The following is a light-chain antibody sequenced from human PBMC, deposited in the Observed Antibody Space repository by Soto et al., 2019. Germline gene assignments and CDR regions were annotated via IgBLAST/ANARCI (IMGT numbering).Light chain of an antibody. CDR2: GAS. Sequence: EIVMPQSPATLSVSQGERATLSCRASQSINSHLDWYQQKPGQAPRLLIYGASTRATGIPARFSGSGSGTEFTLTISSLQSEDFAVYYCQQYNNWPRAFGQGTKGDIK. V-gene: IGKV3-15*01. CDR3: QQYNNWPRA. CDR1: QSINSH. J-gene: IGKJ1*01.